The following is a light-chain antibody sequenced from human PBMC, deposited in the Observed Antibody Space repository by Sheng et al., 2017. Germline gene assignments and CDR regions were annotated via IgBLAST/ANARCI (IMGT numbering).Light chain of an antibody. V-gene: IGKV1-9*01. CDR2: AAS. CDR3: QQVNSFPYT. Sequence: IQLTQSPSSLSASVGDRVTITCRASQGISTYLAWYQQKPGKAPQLLIYAASTLQSGVPSRFSGSATGTEFILTISSLQPEDFATYYCQQVNSFPYTFGQGTKLEI. J-gene: IGKJ2*01. CDR1: QGISTY.